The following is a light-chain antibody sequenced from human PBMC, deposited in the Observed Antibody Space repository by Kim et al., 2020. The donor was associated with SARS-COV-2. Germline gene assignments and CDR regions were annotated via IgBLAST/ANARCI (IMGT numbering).Light chain of an antibody. J-gene: IGKJ5*01. CDR3: LQHSTYPIT. CDR2: GAS. Sequence: AAVGDRVTITCRASQDIRNDLGWYQQNAVRAPKRLIYGASSLQSGVPSRFSGSGSGTEFTLTISSVQHEDLATYFCLQHSTYPITFGQGTRLEIK. V-gene: IGKV1-17*01. CDR1: QDIRND.